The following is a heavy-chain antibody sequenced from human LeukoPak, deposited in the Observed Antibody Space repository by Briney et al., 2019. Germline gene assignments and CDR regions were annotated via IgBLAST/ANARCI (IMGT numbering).Heavy chain of an antibody. CDR3: ARVATVTTDPNFDY. CDR1: GYTFTSYA. V-gene: IGHV1-3*01. J-gene: IGHJ4*02. D-gene: IGHD4-17*01. Sequence: GASVKVSCKASGYTFTSYAMHWVRQAPGQRFEWMGWINAGNGNTKYSQKFQGRVTITRDTSASTAYMELSSLRSEDTAVYYCARVATVTTDPNFDYWGQGTLVTVSS. CDR2: INAGNGNT.